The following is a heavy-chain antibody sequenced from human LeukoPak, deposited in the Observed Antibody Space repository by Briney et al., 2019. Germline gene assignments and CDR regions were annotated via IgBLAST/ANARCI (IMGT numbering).Heavy chain of an antibody. CDR2: ISGSGGFT. V-gene: IGHV3-23*01. CDR3: AKDRFGCSSTSCYSLDY. CDR1: GFTFSSYG. Sequence: GGTLRLSCAASGFTFSSYGMSWVRQAPGKGLEWVSAISGSGGFTYYADSVKGRFTISRDNSKNTLYMQMNSLRAEDTAVYYCAKDRFGCSSTSCYSLDYWGQGTLVTVSS. D-gene: IGHD2-2*01. J-gene: IGHJ4*02.